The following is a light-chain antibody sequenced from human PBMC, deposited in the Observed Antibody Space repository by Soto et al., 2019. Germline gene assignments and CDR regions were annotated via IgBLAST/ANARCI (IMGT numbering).Light chain of an antibody. J-gene: IGLJ3*02. CDR1: RSDIGSYNS. CDR3: FSYAGSSTWV. CDR2: EVT. V-gene: IGLV2-23*02. Sequence: QSLLTQPASLSGSPGQSITISCTGTRSDIGSYNSIAWYQQHPGKAPRVMIFEVTKRPSGISNRFSGSKSGSTASLTISGLQAEDEADYFCFSYAGSSTWVFGGGTKVTAL.